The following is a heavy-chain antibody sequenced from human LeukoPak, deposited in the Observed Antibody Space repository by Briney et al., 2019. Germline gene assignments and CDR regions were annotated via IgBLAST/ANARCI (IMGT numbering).Heavy chain of an antibody. CDR1: GGSISSSDYY. CDR3: ARKYYYDSSGPIDY. CDR2: IYYSGST. Sequence: SETLSLTCTVSGGSISSSDYYWGWIRQPPGKGLEWIGSIYYSGSTYYNPSLKSRFTISVDTSKNQFSLKLSSVTAADTAVYYCARKYYYDSSGPIDYWGQGTLVTVSS. D-gene: IGHD3-22*01. J-gene: IGHJ4*02. V-gene: IGHV4-39*01.